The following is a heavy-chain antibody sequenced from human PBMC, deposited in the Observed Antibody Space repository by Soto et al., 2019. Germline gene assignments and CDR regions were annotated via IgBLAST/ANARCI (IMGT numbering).Heavy chain of an antibody. J-gene: IGHJ3*02. CDR3: ARVTPSQAFDI. CDR2: IIPLLGIA. D-gene: IGHD2-21*02. Sequence: SVKVSCKASGGTFSTYNINWVRQAPGQGLEWMGRIIPLLGIANYAQKFQGRVTITADKSTSTAYMELSSLRSEDTAVYYCARVTPSQAFDIWGQGTLVTVSS. V-gene: IGHV1-69*02. CDR1: GGTFSTYN.